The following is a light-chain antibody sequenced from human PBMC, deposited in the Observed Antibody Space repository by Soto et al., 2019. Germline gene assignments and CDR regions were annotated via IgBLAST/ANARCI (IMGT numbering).Light chain of an antibody. Sequence: EIVLTQSPGTLSLSPGERATLSCRASQSVNAGYLAWYQQRPGQAPRLLIYVASYRAPGIPDRFSGSGSGTDFTLTISRLEPEDSALYYCQQYGGSATFGQGTRLEIK. CDR2: VAS. V-gene: IGKV3-20*01. CDR3: QQYGGSAT. J-gene: IGKJ1*01. CDR1: QSVNAGY.